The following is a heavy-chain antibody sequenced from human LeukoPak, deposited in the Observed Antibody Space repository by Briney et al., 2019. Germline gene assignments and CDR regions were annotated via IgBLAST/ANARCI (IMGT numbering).Heavy chain of an antibody. Sequence: SETLSLTCTASGGSISDSSCYWGWIRQPPGKGLEWIGNMYYSGSTYYNPSLKSRATISADTSKNQFSLKLSSVTATDTAVYYCARLRYCSSTSCLYYFDYWGQGTLVTVSS. J-gene: IGHJ4*02. CDR1: GGSISDSSCY. CDR3: ARLRYCSSTSCLYYFDY. D-gene: IGHD2-2*01. CDR2: MYYSGST. V-gene: IGHV4-39*01.